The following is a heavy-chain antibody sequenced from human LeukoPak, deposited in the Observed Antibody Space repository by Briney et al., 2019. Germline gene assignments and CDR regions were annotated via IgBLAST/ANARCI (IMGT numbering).Heavy chain of an antibody. J-gene: IGHJ3*02. D-gene: IGHD1-26*01. Sequence: GGSLRLSCAASGFTFSSYGMHWVRQAPGKGLEWVAFIRYDGSNKYYADSVKGRFTISRDNSKNTLYLQMKSLRAEDTAVYYCARDKREPRYAFDIWGQGTMVTVSS. CDR2: IRYDGSNK. CDR1: GFTFSSYG. CDR3: ARDKREPRYAFDI. V-gene: IGHV3-30*02.